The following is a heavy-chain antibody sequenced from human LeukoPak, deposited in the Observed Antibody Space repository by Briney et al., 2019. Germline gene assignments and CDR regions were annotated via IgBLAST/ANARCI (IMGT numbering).Heavy chain of an antibody. Sequence: SETLSLTCTVSGGSISSYYWSWIRQPPGKGLEWIGYIYHSGSTNYNPSLKSRVTISVDTSQNQFYLKLSSVTAADTAVYYCARGGRGYSYVYWGQGTPVTVSS. J-gene: IGHJ4*02. CDR1: GGSISSYY. CDR2: IYHSGST. D-gene: IGHD5-18*01. CDR3: ARGGRGYSYVY. V-gene: IGHV4-59*01.